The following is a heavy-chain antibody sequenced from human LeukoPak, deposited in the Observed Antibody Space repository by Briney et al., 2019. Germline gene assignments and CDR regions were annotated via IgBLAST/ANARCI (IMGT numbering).Heavy chain of an antibody. CDR2: ISRSSSYI. J-gene: IGHJ4*02. CDR3: ARAPPGRDLLGGFDF. V-gene: IGHV3-21*01. Sequence: GGSLRLPCVVSGFTFSSYWMSWVRQAPGKGLQWVSSISRSSSYIYYADSVKGRFTISRDNARNSLYLQMNSLRAEDTAVYYCARAPPGRDLLGGFDFWGQGIRVTVSS. CDR1: GFTFSSYW. D-gene: IGHD2-15*01.